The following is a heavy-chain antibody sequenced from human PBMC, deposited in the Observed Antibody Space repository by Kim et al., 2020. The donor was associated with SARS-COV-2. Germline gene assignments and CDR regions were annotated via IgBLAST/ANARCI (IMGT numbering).Heavy chain of an antibody. CDR1: GYSFTSYW. J-gene: IGHJ6*02. CDR2: IDPSDSYT. CDR3: ASSRELSGYDFWSGYQRLYYGMDV. V-gene: IGHV5-10-1*01. D-gene: IGHD3-3*01. Sequence: GESLKISCKGSGYSFTSYWISWVRQMPGKGLEWMGRIDPSDSYTNYSPSFQGHVTISADKSISTAYLQWSSLKASDTAMYYCASSRELSGYDFWSGYQRLYYGMDVWGQGTTVTVSS.